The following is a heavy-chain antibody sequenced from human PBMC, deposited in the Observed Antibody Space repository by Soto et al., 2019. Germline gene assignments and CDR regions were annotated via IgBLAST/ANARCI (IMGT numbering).Heavy chain of an antibody. CDR2: ISSSSSYT. CDR1: GFTFSDYY. J-gene: IGHJ5*02. V-gene: IGHV3-11*06. D-gene: IGHD6-6*01. Sequence: QVQLVESGGGLVKPGGSLRLSCAASGFTFSDYYMSWIRQAPGKGLEWVSYISSSSSYTNYADSVKGRFTISRDNAKNSLYLQMNSLRAEDTAVYYCARELPRTFEYSSSSFSAPLPWFDPWGQGTLVTVSS. CDR3: ARELPRTFEYSSSSFSAPLPWFDP.